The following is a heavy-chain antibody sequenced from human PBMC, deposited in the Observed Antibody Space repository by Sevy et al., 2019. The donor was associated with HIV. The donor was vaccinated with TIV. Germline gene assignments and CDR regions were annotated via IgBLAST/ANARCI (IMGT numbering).Heavy chain of an antibody. J-gene: IGHJ4*02. CDR3: TRGLATADTPEYYFDY. CDR1: GFTFDDYA. V-gene: IGHV3-49*03. D-gene: IGHD5-12*01. Sequence: GGSLRLSCTTSGFTFDDYAMSWFRQAPGKGLEWMAFIRRNSYEAYGGTTDYGASVKGRFIISRDDSKSIAYLQMSSLKTEDTAVYHCTRGLATADTPEYYFDYWGQGTLVTVSS. CDR2: IRRNSYEAYGGTT.